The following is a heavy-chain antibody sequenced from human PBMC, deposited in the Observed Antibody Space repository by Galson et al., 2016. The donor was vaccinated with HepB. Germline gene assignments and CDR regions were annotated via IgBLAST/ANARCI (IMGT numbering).Heavy chain of an antibody. D-gene: IGHD3-10*01. J-gene: IGHJ4*02. V-gene: IGHV3-49*04. CDR3: TRQRGSPMGLRAPDAENFDY. Sequence: SLRLSCAASGFTFGDYAMSWVRQAPGKGLEWVSFIRSKAYDGATEYAASVKGRFTISKDDSKRIAYLQMNSLKTEDTGVYYCTRQRGSPMGLRAPDAENFDYWGQGTLVTVSS. CDR1: GFTFGDYA. CDR2: IRSKAYDGAT.